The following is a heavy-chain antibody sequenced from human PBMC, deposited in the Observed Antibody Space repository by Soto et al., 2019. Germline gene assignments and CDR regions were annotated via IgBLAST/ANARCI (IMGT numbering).Heavy chain of an antibody. J-gene: IGHJ4*02. CDR1: GGTFSSYA. CDR3: ASVRYFDWSYLDY. Sequence: QVQLVQSGAEVKKPGCSGKVSCKASGGTFSSYAISWGRQAPGQGLEWMGGIIPIFGTANYAQKFQGRGTITADESTSTAYMELSSLRSEDTAVYYCASVRYFDWSYLDYWGQGTLVTVSS. V-gene: IGHV1-69*01. D-gene: IGHD3-9*01. CDR2: IIPIFGTA.